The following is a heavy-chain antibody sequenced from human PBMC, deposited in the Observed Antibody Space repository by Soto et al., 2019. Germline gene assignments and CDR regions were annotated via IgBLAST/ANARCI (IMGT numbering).Heavy chain of an antibody. D-gene: IGHD6-13*01. CDR2: IYYSGST. Sequence: SETLSLTCTVSGGSISSYYWSWIRQPPGKGLEWIGYIYYSGSTNYNPSLKSRVTISVDTSKNQFSLKLSSVTAADTAVYYCARARIAAAGTGGYNWFDPWGQGTLVTV. J-gene: IGHJ5*02. V-gene: IGHV4-59*01. CDR1: GGSISSYY. CDR3: ARARIAAAGTGGYNWFDP.